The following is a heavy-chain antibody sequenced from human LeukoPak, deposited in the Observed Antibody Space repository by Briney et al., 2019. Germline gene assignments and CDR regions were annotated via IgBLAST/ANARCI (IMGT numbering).Heavy chain of an antibody. CDR3: ARGAAPGYYYYYYYMDV. CDR2: MNPNSGNT. V-gene: IGHV1-8*03. J-gene: IGHJ6*03. Sequence: ASVKVSCKASGYTFTSYDINWVRQATGQGLEWMGWMNPNSGNTGYAQKFQGRVTITRNTSISTAYMELSSLRSEDTAVYYCARGAAPGYYYYYYYMDVWGKGTTVTISS. CDR1: GYTFTSYD. D-gene: IGHD6-25*01.